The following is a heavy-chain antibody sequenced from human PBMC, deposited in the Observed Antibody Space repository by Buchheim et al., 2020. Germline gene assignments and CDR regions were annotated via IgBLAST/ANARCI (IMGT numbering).Heavy chain of an antibody. CDR2: ISGSGGST. CDR3: AKGGVSDFGVAKFLPYY. Sequence: VQLVESGGGVVQPGRSLRLSCAASGFTFSSYAMSWVRQAPGKGLEWVSAISGSGGSTYYADSVKGRFTISRDNSKNTLYLQMNSLRAEDTAVYYCAKGGVSDFGVAKFLPYYWGQGTL. CDR1: GFTFSSYA. D-gene: IGHD3-3*01. V-gene: IGHV3-23*04. J-gene: IGHJ4*02.